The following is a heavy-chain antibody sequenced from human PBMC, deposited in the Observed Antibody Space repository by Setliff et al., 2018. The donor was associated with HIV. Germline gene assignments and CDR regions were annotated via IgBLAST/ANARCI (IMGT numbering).Heavy chain of an antibody. V-gene: IGHV2-5*01. CDR1: GFSLSTSGVG. CDR2: IYWNDDK. D-gene: IGHD3-10*01. CDR3: AHTRGELLWFGELSIDEAFEI. J-gene: IGHJ3*02. Sequence: SGPTLVNPTQTLTLTCTFSGFSLSTSGVGVGWIRQPPGKALEWLAVIYWNDDKRYSPSLKSRLTISKDTSKNQVVLTMTNIDPVDTATYYCAHTRGELLWFGELSIDEAFEIWGQGTMVTVSS.